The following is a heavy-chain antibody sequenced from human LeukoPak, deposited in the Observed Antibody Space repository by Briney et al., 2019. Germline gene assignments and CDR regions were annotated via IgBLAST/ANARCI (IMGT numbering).Heavy chain of an antibody. CDR2: ISSSGRTI. D-gene: IGHD5-18*01. V-gene: IGHV3-48*03. CDR3: ARERSWIQLWTDAFDI. J-gene: IGHJ3*02. Sequence: GGSLRLSCAASGFTFNSYEMNWVRQAPGKGLEWVSYISSSGRTIYYEDSVKGRFTISRDNAKNSLYQQMNSLRAEDTAVYYCARERSWIQLWTDAFDIWGQGTMVTVS. CDR1: GFTFNSYE.